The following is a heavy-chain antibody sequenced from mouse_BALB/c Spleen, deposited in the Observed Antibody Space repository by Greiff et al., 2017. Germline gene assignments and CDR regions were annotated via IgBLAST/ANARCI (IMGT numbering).Heavy chain of an antibody. Sequence: QVQLKESGRGLVAPSQSLSITCTVSGFSLTSYGVHWVRQPPGKGLEWLGVIWAGGSTNYNSALMSRLSISKDNSKSQVFLKMNSLQTDDTAMYYCARDDYDYAMDYWGQGTSVTVSS. J-gene: IGHJ4*01. CDR2: IWAGGST. V-gene: IGHV2-9*02. D-gene: IGHD2-4*01. CDR3: ARDDYDYAMDY. CDR1: GFSLTSYG.